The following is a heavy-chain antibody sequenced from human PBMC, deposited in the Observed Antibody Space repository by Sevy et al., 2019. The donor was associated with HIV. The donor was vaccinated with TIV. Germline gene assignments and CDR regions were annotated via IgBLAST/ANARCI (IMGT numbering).Heavy chain of an antibody. V-gene: IGHV3-15*01. J-gene: IGHJ4*02. CDR2: IKSKTDGGTR. D-gene: IGHD1-26*01. Sequence: GGSLRLSCVASGFTFSNAWMSWVRQAPGEGLEWVGRIKSKTDGGTRDFAAPVKGRFAIARDDSKNTLSLQMDSLKTEDTALYYCTAGVGTSDFDYWGQGILVTVSS. CDR1: GFTFSNAW. CDR3: TAGVGTSDFDY.